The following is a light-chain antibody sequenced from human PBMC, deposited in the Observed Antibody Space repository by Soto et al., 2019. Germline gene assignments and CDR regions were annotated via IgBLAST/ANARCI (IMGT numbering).Light chain of an antibody. V-gene: IGKV1-39*01. CDR3: QQYHGYSRT. CDR1: QSISSY. CDR2: ATS. J-gene: IGKJ1*01. Sequence: DIQMTQSPSSLSASVGDRVTVTCRASQSISSYLNWYQQKPGKAPKLLISATSSLQSGVPSRFSGGGSGTDFTLTITSLQPEDFATYYCQQYHGYSRTFGQGTKVDIK.